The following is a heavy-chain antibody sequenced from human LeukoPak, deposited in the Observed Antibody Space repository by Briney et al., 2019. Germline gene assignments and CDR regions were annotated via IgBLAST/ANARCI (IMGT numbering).Heavy chain of an antibody. CDR1: GGSFSGYY. V-gene: IGHV4-34*01. CDR3: ATSDFWSGYSFDY. D-gene: IGHD3-3*01. J-gene: IGHJ4*02. CDR2: INHSGST. Sequence: SETLSLTCAVYGGSFSGYYWSWLRQPPGKGLEWIGEINHSGSTNYNPSLKSRVTISVDTSKNQFSLKLSSVTAEDTAVYYCATSDFWSGYSFDYWGQGTLVTVSS.